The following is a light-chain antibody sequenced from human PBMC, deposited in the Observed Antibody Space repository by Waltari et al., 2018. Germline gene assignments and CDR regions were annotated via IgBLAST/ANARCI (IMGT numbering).Light chain of an antibody. J-gene: IGLJ1*01. V-gene: IGLV3-21*02. CDR1: NLGRQH. CDR3: QFWDNSNDHPYV. Sequence: YVVTQPPSVSVAPGQTARITCGADNLGRQHVHWFQQKPGQAPVMVVYDDDARPSGIPERFSGSNSGDTATLTISRVEAGDEADYYCQFWDNSNDHPYVFGTGTKVTVL. CDR2: DDD.